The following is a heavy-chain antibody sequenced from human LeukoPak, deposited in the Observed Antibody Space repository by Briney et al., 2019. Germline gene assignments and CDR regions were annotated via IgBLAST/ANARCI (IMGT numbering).Heavy chain of an antibody. Sequence: PSETLSLTCAVYGGSFSGYYWSWIRQPPGKGLEWIGSIYYSGSTYYNPSLKSRVTISVDTSKNQFSLKLSSVTAADTAVYYCARDPLAAAGTDLDFDYWGQGTLVTVSS. CDR3: ARDPLAAAGTDLDFDY. CDR1: GGSFSGYY. V-gene: IGHV4-34*01. D-gene: IGHD6-13*01. CDR2: IYYSGST. J-gene: IGHJ4*02.